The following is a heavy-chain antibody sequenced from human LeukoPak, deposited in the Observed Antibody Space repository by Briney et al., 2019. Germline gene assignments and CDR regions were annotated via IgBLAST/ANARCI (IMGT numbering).Heavy chain of an antibody. J-gene: IGHJ4*02. CDR1: GGSISSYY. D-gene: IGHD6-19*01. CDR2: INHSGST. Sequence: SETLSLTCTVSGGSISSYYWSWIRQPPGKGLEWIGEINHSGSTNYNPSLKSRVTISVDTSKNQFSLKLSSVTAADTAVYYCARSLYSSGWSWRSGFDYWGQGTLVTVSS. CDR3: ARSLYSSGWSWRSGFDY. V-gene: IGHV4-34*01.